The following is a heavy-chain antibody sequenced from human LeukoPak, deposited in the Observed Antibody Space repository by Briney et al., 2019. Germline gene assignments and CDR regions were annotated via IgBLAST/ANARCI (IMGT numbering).Heavy chain of an antibody. CDR2: IYYSGST. D-gene: IGHD5-18*01. V-gene: IGHV4-59*08. Sequence: SETLSLTCTVSGGSISSYYWSWIRQPPGKGLEWIGYIYYSGSTNYNPSLKSRVTISVDTSKNQFSLKLSSVTAADTAVYYCARRAPYSYEWSTLDYWGQGTLVTVSS. CDR1: GGSISSYY. J-gene: IGHJ4*02. CDR3: ARRAPYSYEWSTLDY.